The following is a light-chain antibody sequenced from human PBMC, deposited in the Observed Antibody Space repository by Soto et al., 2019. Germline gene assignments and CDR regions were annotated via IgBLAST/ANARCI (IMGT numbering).Light chain of an antibody. V-gene: IGLV2-8*01. CDR1: SSDVGGYNY. CDR3: SSYAGSNNLGV. Sequence: QSVLTQPPSASRSPGQSVTISCTGTSSDVGGYNYVSWYQQHPGKAPKVMIYEVSKRPSGVPDRFSGSKSGNTASLTVSGLQAEDEADYYCSSYAGSNNLGVFGTGTKLTVL. CDR2: EVS. J-gene: IGLJ1*01.